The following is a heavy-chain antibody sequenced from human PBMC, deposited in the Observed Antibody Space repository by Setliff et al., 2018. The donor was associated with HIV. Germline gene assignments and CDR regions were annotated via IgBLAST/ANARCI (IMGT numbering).Heavy chain of an antibody. CDR1: GGSISTSRYY. Sequence: SETLSLTCTVSGGSISTSRYYWGWIRQPPGKGLEWIGSINYRGNTYYNPSLKSRAAISVDTSKNQFSLKLSSVTAADTAVYYCIIAYSSGWLAPMGFDSWGQGTLVTVSS. D-gene: IGHD6-19*01. CDR2: INYRGNT. V-gene: IGHV4-39*01. J-gene: IGHJ4*02. CDR3: IIAYSSGWLAPMGFDS.